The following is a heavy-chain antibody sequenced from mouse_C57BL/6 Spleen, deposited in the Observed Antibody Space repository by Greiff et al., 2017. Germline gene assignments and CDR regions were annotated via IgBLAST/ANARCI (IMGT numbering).Heavy chain of an antibody. CDR3: ARSEDAMDY. CDR2: IGPSDSYT. J-gene: IGHJ4*01. Sequence: VQLQQPGAELVTPGASVKLSCKASGYTFTSYWMHWVKQRPGQGLEWIGQIGPSDSYTNYNQKFKGKSTLTVYKSSSTAYMQLSSLTSEDSAVYYCARSEDAMDYWGQGTSVTVSS. CDR1: GYTFTSYW. V-gene: IGHV1-69*01.